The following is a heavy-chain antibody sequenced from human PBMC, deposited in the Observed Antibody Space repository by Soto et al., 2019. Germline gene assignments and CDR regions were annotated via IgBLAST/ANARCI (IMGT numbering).Heavy chain of an antibody. V-gene: IGHV4-31*03. J-gene: IGHJ6*02. Sequence: QVQLQESGPGLVKPSQTLSLTCTVSGGSISSGGYYWSWIRQHPGKGLEWIGYIYYSGSTYYNPSLKSRVTISVDTSKNQFSLKLSSVTAADTAVYYCARGVGSSSYYYYYGMDVWGQGTTVTVSS. CDR2: IYYSGST. D-gene: IGHD6-13*01. CDR3: ARGVGSSSYYYYYGMDV. CDR1: GGSISSGGYY.